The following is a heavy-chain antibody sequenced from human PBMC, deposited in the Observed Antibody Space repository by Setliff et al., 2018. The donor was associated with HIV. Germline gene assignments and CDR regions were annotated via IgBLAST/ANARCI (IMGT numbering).Heavy chain of an antibody. Sequence: ASVKVSCKLSGYTFTDNYIHWIKQAPGKGLEWMGFVDPGDGETGYPEKFQGRITISADTSTDTSTMELSSLRSEDTAVYYCATGSWGYVCSHWGQGTLVTVSS. D-gene: IGHD6-13*01. CDR2: VDPGDGET. CDR3: ATGSWGYVCSH. V-gene: IGHV1-69-2*01. J-gene: IGHJ4*02. CDR1: GYTFTDNY.